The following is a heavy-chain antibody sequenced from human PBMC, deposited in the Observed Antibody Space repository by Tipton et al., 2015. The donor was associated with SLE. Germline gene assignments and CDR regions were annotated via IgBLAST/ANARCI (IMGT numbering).Heavy chain of an antibody. D-gene: IGHD2-15*01. Sequence: TLSLTCTVSGYSINSGYSWAWIRQPPGKGLEWIGSFYQSEKTYYNPSLKSRVSISTHTSKNQFSLTLSSVTAADTAVYFCVRQDCSGGMCHVDPGDYWGQGTLVTASS. J-gene: IGHJ4*02. CDR3: VRQDCSGGMCHVDPGDY. CDR1: GYSINSGYS. V-gene: IGHV4-38-2*02. CDR2: FYQSEKT.